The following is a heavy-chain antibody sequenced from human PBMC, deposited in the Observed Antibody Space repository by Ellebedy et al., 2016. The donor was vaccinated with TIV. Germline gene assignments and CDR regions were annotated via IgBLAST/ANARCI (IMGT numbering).Heavy chain of an antibody. CDR3: ARDGTRGMDV. J-gene: IGHJ6*02. CDR1: GYTFTSYY. Sequence: ASVKVSCKASGYTFTSYYMHWVRQAPGQGLEWMGIINPSGGSTSYAQKLQGRVTMTRDRSTSTFYIELSSLRSEDTAVYYCARDGTRGMDVWGQGTTVTVSS. V-gene: IGHV1-46*04. D-gene: IGHD1-1*01. CDR2: INPSGGST.